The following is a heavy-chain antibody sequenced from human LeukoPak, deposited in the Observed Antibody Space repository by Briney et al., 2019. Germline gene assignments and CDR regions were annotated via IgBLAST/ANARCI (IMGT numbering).Heavy chain of an antibody. CDR3: ARGRRITMVRGVRLGAFDI. CDR2: INHSGST. D-gene: IGHD3-10*01. CDR1: GGSFSGYY. J-gene: IGHJ3*02. Sequence: SETLSLTCAVYGGSFSGYYWSWIRQPPGKGLEWIGEINHSGSTNYNPSLNSRVTISVDTSKLQFSLKLSSVTAADTAVYYCARGRRITMVRGVRLGAFDIWGQGTMVTVSS. V-gene: IGHV4-34*01.